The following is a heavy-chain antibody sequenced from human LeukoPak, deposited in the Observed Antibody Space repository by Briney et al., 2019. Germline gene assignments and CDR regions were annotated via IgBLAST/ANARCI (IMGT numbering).Heavy chain of an antibody. V-gene: IGHV4-59*01. CDR1: GGSISSYY. CDR2: IYYSGCT. Sequence: SETLSLTCTVSGGSISSYYWSWVRQPPGKGLEWIGYIYYSGCTNYNPSLKSRVTISVDTSKNQFSLKLSSVTDADTAVYYCARAYSGIAVADYYFDYWGQGTLVTVSS. J-gene: IGHJ4*02. CDR3: ARAYSGIAVADYYFDY. D-gene: IGHD6-19*01.